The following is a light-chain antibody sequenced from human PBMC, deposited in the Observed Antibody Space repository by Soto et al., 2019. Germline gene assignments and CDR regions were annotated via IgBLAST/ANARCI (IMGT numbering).Light chain of an antibody. Sequence: QSALTQPASVSGSPGKSITISCAGSSSDVGSYNLVSWYQQHPGNAPKLIIYEGFKRPSGVSNRFSASKSGSTASLTISGRQAEDEADYYCCSYAGSSTFVFGTGTKLTVL. CDR3: CSYAGSSTFV. CDR1: SSDVGSYNL. CDR2: EGF. J-gene: IGLJ1*01. V-gene: IGLV2-23*03.